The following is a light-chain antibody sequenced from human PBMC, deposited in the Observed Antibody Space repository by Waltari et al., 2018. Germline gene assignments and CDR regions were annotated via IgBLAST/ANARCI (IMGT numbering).Light chain of an antibody. V-gene: IGKV3-20*01. CDR1: QSVKGT. CDR3: QHYVSLPVT. CDR2: GSS. Sequence: EIVLTQSPGTLSLSPGERATLSCRASQSVKGTLAWYQQKPGQPPRLLLYGSSTRATGIPDRFSGSGFGTDFTLTISRLEPEDFAVYYCQHYVSLPVTFGQGTKVEIK. J-gene: IGKJ1*01.